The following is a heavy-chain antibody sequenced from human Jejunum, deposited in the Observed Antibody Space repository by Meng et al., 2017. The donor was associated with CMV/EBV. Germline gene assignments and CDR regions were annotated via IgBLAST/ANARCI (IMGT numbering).Heavy chain of an antibody. Sequence: CAASGFAFNTYGIHWVRQAPGKGLEWVTLISYDGSNKFYADSVKGRFTISRDNSKNTVYVQMNSLRVEDTAMYFCARGYNYGPHDYWGQGTLVTVSS. CDR3: ARGYNYGPHDY. CDR2: ISYDGSNK. V-gene: IGHV3-30-3*01. CDR1: GFAFNTYG. D-gene: IGHD5-18*01. J-gene: IGHJ4*02.